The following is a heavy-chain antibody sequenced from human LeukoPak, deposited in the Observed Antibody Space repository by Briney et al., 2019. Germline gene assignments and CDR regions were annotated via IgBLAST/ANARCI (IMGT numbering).Heavy chain of an antibody. J-gene: IGHJ5*02. V-gene: IGHV1-2*02. CDR1: GYTFTGYY. CDR2: INPNSGGT. D-gene: IGHD2-15*01. Sequence: ASVKVSCKASGYTFTGYYMHWVRQAPGQGLEWMGWINPNSGGTNYAQKFQGRVTMTRDTSISTAYMELSRLRSDDTAVYYCARGWRYCSGGSCHDGFDPWGQGTLVTVSS. CDR3: ARGWRYCSGGSCHDGFDP.